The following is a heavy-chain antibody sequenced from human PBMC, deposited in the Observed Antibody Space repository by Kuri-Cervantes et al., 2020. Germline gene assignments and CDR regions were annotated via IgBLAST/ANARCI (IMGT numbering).Heavy chain of an antibody. J-gene: IGHJ6*02. CDR3: VRGAGLERRVDSYFYGLDV. Sequence: GESLKISCAASGFTFGSYSMNWVRQAPGKGLEWVSAISGSGGSTYYADSVKGRFTISRDNSKNTLYLQMNSLRAEDTAVYYCVRGAGLERRVDSYFYGLDVWGQGTTVTVSS. CDR2: ISGSGGST. V-gene: IGHV3-23*01. D-gene: IGHD1-1*01. CDR1: GFTFGSYS.